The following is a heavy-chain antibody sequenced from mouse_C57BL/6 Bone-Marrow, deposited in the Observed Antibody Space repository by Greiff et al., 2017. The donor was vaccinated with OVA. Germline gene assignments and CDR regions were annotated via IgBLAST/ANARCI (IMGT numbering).Heavy chain of an antibody. D-gene: IGHD3-2*02. J-gene: IGHJ2*01. CDR3: AVDSSGYGDY. CDR1: GYTFTGYW. V-gene: IGHV1-50*01. CDR2: IDPSDSYT. Sequence: QVQLQQSGAELMKPGASVKLSCKATGYTFTGYWIEWVKQRPGHGLEWIGEIDPSDSYTNYNQKFKGKATLTVDTSSSTAYMQLSSLTSEDSAVYYCAVDSSGYGDYWGQGTTLTVSS.